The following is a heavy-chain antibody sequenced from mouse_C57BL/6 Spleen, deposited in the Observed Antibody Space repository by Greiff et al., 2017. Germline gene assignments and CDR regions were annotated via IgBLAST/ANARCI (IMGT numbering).Heavy chain of an antibody. CDR3: ARFYYGPMDY. V-gene: IGHV5-17*01. CDR1: GFTFSDYG. Sequence: EVKVVESGGGLVKPGGSLKLSCAASGFTFSDYGMHWVRQAPEKGLEWVAYISSGSSTIYYADTVKGRFTISRDNAKNTLFLQMTSLRSEDTAMYSCARFYYGPMDYWGQGTSVTVSS. J-gene: IGHJ4*01. D-gene: IGHD1-1*01. CDR2: ISSGSSTI.